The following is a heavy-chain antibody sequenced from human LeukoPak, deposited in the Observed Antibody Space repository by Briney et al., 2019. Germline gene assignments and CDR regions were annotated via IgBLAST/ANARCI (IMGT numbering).Heavy chain of an antibody. D-gene: IGHD6-13*01. J-gene: IGHJ6*03. CDR2: ISSSSSYI. CDR1: GFTFSSYS. Sequence: GGSLRLSCAASGFTFSSYSMNWVRQAPGKGLEWVSSISSSSSYIYYADSVKGRFTISRDNAKNTLYLQMNSLRAADTAVYYCATYSSSFPDYYYYMDVWGKGTTVTVSS. V-gene: IGHV3-21*04. CDR3: ATYSSSFPDYYYYMDV.